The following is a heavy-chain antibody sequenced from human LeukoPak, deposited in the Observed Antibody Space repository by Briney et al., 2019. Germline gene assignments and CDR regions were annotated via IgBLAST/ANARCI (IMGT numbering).Heavy chain of an antibody. Sequence: KAGGSLRLSCAASGFTFSTYIMNWVRQAPGKGLEWVSSITSSSYIYYADSVKGRFTISRDNAKNSLYLQMNSLRAEDTAVYYCARVVGPSSWTFDYWGQGTLVTVSS. CDR2: ITSSSYI. CDR1: GFTFSTYI. D-gene: IGHD6-13*01. J-gene: IGHJ4*02. CDR3: ARVVGPSSWTFDY. V-gene: IGHV3-21*01.